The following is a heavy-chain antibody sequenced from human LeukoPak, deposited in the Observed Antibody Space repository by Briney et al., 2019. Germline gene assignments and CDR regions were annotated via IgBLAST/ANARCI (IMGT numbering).Heavy chain of an antibody. CDR1: GGTLSSYA. D-gene: IGHD1-26*01. Sequence: SVKVSCKASGGTLSSYAISWVRQAPGQGLEWMGGIIPIFGTANYAQEFQGRVTITTDESTSTAYMELSSLRSEDTAVYYCARDGLYSGSYWNWFDPWGQGTLVTVSS. CDR2: IIPIFGTA. J-gene: IGHJ5*02. CDR3: ARDGLYSGSYWNWFDP. V-gene: IGHV1-69*05.